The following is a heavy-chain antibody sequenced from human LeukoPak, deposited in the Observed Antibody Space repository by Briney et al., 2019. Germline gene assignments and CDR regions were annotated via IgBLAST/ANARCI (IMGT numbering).Heavy chain of an antibody. CDR2: IWYDGSNK. D-gene: IGHD6-6*01. J-gene: IGHJ4*02. Sequence: GGSLRLSCAASGFTFSSYGMHWVRQAPGKGLEWVAVIWYDGSNKYYADSVKGRFTISRDNSKNTLHLQMNSLRAEDSAVYYCAKDRRPYFDYWGQGTLVTVSS. V-gene: IGHV3-33*06. CDR1: GFTFSSYG. CDR3: AKDRRPYFDY.